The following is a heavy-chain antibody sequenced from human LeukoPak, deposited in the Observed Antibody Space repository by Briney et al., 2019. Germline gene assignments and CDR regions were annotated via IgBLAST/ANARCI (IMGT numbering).Heavy chain of an antibody. CDR2: INHSGST. J-gene: IGHJ4*02. V-gene: IGHV4-39*07. CDR3: ARGPLRLRYSSSCHFDY. CDR1: GGSISSSSYY. Sequence: PSETLSLTCTVSGGSISSSSYYWGWIRQPPGKGLEWIGEINHSGSTNYNPSLKSRVTISVDTSKNQFSLKLSSVTAADTAVYYCARGPLRLRYSSSCHFDYWGQGTLVTVSS. D-gene: IGHD6-13*01.